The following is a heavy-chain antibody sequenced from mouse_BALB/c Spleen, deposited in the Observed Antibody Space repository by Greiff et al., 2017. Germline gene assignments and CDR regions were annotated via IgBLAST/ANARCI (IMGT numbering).Heavy chain of an antibody. CDR3: ARGNDGYYVGFAY. V-gene: IGHV5-17*02. CDR2: ISSGSSTI. D-gene: IGHD2-3*01. J-gene: IGHJ3*01. CDR1: GFTFSSFG. Sequence: EVHLVESGGGLVQPGGSRKLSCAASGFTFSSFGMHWVRQAPEKGLEWVAYISSGSSTIYYADTVKGRFTISRDNPKNTLFLQMTSLRSEDTAMYYCARGNDGYYVGFAYWGQGTLVTVSA.